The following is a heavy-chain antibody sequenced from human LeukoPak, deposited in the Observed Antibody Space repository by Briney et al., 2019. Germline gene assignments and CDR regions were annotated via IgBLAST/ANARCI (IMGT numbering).Heavy chain of an antibody. CDR2: ISGNGRNA. CDR1: GFTFTTYA. J-gene: IGHJ4*02. V-gene: IGHV3-23*01. D-gene: IGHD6-19*01. Sequence: GGSLRLSCAASGFTFTTYAMSWVRQAPGKGLEWVSAISGNGRNAYSADSVKGRFTISRDSSKNTLYLQMNTLRAEDTAVYYCATIVADSSGPYYFDYWGQGTLVTVSS. CDR3: ATIVADSSGPYYFDY.